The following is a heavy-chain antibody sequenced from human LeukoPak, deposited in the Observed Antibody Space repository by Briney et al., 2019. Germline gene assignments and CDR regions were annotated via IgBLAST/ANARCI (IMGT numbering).Heavy chain of an antibody. CDR1: GFTFSSYG. CDR2: IRYDGSNK. D-gene: IGHD4-23*01. J-gene: IGHJ6*03. CDR3: AAPNGLYGGSRRHYYMDV. V-gene: IGHV3-30*02. Sequence: GGSLRLSCAASGFTFSSYGMHWVRQAPGKGLEWVAFIRYDGSNKYYADSVKGRFTISRDNSKNTLYLQMNSLRAEDTAVYYCAAPNGLYGGSRRHYYMDVWGKGTTVTVSS.